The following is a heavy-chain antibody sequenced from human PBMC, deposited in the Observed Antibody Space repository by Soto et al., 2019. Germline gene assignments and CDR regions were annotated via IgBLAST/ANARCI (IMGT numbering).Heavy chain of an antibody. CDR2: IYYSGST. CDR3: ARDITMVRGVIISHFDY. J-gene: IGHJ4*02. Sequence: SETLSLTCTVSGGSISSYYWSWIRQPPGKGLEWIGYIYYSGSTNYNPSLKSRVTISVDTSKNQFSLKLSSVTAADTAVYYCARDITMVRGVIISHFDYWGQGTLVTVSS. CDR1: GGSISSYY. D-gene: IGHD3-10*01. V-gene: IGHV4-59*01.